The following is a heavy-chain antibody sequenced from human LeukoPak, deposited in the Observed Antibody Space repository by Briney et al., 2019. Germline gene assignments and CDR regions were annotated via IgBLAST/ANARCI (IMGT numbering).Heavy chain of an antibody. CDR1: GFTFSSYS. V-gene: IGHV3-21*01. CDR2: ISSSSSYI. D-gene: IGHD2-15*01. J-gene: IGHJ4*02. Sequence: GGSLRLSCAASGFTFSSYSMNWVRQAPGKGLEWVSSISSSSSYIYYADSVKGRFTISRDNAKNSLYLQMNSLRDEDTAVYYCARELYCSGGSCYPIDYWGQGTLVTVSS. CDR3: ARELYCSGGSCYPIDY.